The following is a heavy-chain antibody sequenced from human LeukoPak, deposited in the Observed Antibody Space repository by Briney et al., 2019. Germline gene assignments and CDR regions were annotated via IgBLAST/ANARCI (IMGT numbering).Heavy chain of an antibody. CDR1: GYTFTTYA. CDR3: AGESPYYYDTSDYSGKADY. D-gene: IGHD3-22*01. CDR2: INTNTGNP. J-gene: IGHJ4*02. Sequence: GASVKVSCKASGYTFTTYAMNWVRQAPGQGLEWMGWINTNTGNPTYAQGFTGRFVFSLDTSVSTAYLQISSLKAEDTAVYYCAGESPYYYDTSDYSGKADYWGQGTLVTVSS. V-gene: IGHV7-4-1*02.